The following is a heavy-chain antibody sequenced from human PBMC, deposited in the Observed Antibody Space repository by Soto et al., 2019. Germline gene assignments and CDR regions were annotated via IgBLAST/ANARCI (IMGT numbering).Heavy chain of an antibody. CDR2: IYYSGNT. V-gene: IGHV4-59*01. J-gene: IGHJ6*02. CDR1: AGSPSSYY. D-gene: IGHD6-19*01. CDR3: AIARSGWCYYYNGMDV. Sequence: SQTLSLTCPLSAGSPSSYYWSWIRQPPGKGLEWIGYIYYSGNTIYTPTLKSRVTISVDTSKSQVSLELSSVTAADTAVYYCAIARSGWCYYYNGMDVWGQGTTVTVSS.